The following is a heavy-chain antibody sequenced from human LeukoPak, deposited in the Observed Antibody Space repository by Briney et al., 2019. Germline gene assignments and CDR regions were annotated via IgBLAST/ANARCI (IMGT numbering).Heavy chain of an antibody. D-gene: IGHD6-19*01. CDR2: IYYSGST. J-gene: IGHJ4*02. CDR3: ASFAVAGPQGFDY. Sequence: SETLSLTCTVSGGSIGSYYWSWIRQPPGKGLEWIGYIYYSGSTNYNPSLKSRVTISVDTSKSQFSLKLSSVTAADTAVYYCASFAVAGPQGFDYWGQGTLVTVSS. CDR1: GGSIGSYY. V-gene: IGHV4-59*01.